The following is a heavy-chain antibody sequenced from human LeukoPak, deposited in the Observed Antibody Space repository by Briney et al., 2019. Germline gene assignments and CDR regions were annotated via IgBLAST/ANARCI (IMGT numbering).Heavy chain of an antibody. J-gene: IGHJ1*01. V-gene: IGHV3-15*01. CDR3: ARYEQLVGEYFQH. CDR1: GFTFSNYW. Sequence: GGSLRLSCAASGFTFSNYWMSWARQAPGKGLEWVGRIKSKTDGGTTDYAAPVKGRFTISRDDSKNTVHLQMNSLKTDDTAVYYCARYEQLVGEYFQHWGQGTLVTVSS. CDR2: IKSKTDGGTT. D-gene: IGHD6-13*01.